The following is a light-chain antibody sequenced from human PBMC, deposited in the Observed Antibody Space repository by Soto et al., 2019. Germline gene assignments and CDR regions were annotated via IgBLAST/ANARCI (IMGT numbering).Light chain of an antibody. CDR3: QQYNNWPPART. CDR2: GAS. CDR1: QSVSSN. J-gene: IGKJ1*01. Sequence: EIVMTQSPATLSVSPGERATLSCRASQSVSSNLAWYQQKPGQAPRLLIYGASTRATGIPARFSGSGSGTELTLTISSLQSEDFAIYFCQQYNNWPPARTFGQGTKVQIK. V-gene: IGKV3-15*01.